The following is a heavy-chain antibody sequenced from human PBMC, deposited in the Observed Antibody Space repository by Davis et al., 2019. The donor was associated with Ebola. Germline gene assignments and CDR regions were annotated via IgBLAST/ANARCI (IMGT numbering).Heavy chain of an antibody. CDR2: ISYDGSNK. CDR3: AKVESGYFDWLPVSYGMDV. Sequence: GESLKISCAASGFTFSSYGMHWVCQALGKGLEWVAVISYDGSNKYYADSVKGRFTISRDNSKNTLYLQMNSLRAEDTAVYYCAKVESGYFDWLPVSYGMDVWGQGTTVTVSS. CDR1: GFTFSSYG. D-gene: IGHD3-9*01. V-gene: IGHV3-30*18. J-gene: IGHJ6*02.